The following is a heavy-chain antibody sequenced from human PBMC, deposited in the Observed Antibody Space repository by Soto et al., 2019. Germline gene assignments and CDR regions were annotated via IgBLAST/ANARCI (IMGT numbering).Heavy chain of an antibody. Sequence: QVQLQESGPGLVKPSQTLSLTCTVSGGSISSGDYYWSWIRQPPGKGLEWIGYIYYSGSTYYNPSLKSRVTISVDTSKNQFSLKLSSVTAADTAVYYCARDGFLRYCSGGSCSNWFDPWGQGTLVTVSS. CDR1: GGSISSGDYY. CDR3: ARDGFLRYCSGGSCSNWFDP. J-gene: IGHJ5*02. D-gene: IGHD2-15*01. CDR2: IYYSGST. V-gene: IGHV4-30-4*01.